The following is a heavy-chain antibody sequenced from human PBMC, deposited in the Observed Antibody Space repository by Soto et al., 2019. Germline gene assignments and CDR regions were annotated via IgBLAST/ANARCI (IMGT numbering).Heavy chain of an antibody. CDR3: ARAYPEFLTSMSYVWGSYTPAYYFDY. CDR1: GFTVSSNY. J-gene: IGHJ4*02. D-gene: IGHD3-16*01. V-gene: IGHV3-53*01. Sequence: GGSLRLSCAVSGFTVSSNYMSWVRQAPGKGLEWVSVIYSGGSTYYADSVKGRFTISRDNSKNTLYLQMNSLRAEDTAVYYCARAYPEFLTSMSYVWGSYTPAYYFDYWGQGTLVTVSS. CDR2: IYSGGST.